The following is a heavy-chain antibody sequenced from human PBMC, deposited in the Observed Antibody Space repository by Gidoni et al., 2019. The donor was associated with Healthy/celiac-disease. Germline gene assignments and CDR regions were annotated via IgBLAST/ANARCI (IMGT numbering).Heavy chain of an antibody. CDR1: GLTFSSYA. CDR3: AKDLGYYDSSGGEF. Sequence: EVQLLESGGGLVQPGGSLRLPRAASGLTFSSYAMSWVRQAPGKGLEWVSAISGSGGSTYYADSVKGRFTISRDNSKNTLYLQMNSLRAEDTAVYYCAKDLGYYDSSGGEFWGQGTLVTVSS. V-gene: IGHV3-23*01. CDR2: ISGSGGST. D-gene: IGHD3-22*01. J-gene: IGHJ4*02.